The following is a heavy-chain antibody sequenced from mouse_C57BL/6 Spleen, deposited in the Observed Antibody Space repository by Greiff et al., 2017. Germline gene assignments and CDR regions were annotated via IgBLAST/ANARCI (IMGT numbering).Heavy chain of an antibody. CDR3: ARGGENWGYYFDY. Sequence: LQESGAELVKPGASVKISCKASGYAFSSYWMNWVKQRPGKGLEWIGQIYPGDGDTNYNGKFKGKATLTADKSSSTAYMQLSSLTSEDSAVYFCARGGENWGYYFDYWGQGTTLTVSS. D-gene: IGHD4-1*01. V-gene: IGHV1-80*01. J-gene: IGHJ2*01. CDR1: GYAFSSYW. CDR2: IYPGDGDT.